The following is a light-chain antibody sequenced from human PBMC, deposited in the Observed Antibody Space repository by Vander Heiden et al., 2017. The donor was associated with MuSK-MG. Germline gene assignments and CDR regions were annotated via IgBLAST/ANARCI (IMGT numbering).Light chain of an antibody. Sequence: DIQMTQSPSSLSASVGDRVTITCRASQSISSYLNWYQQKPGKAPKLLIYAASSLQSGVPSRFSGSGSGTDFTLTISRLQPEDFATYYCHQSDSTGRTFGQGTKVEIK. CDR3: HQSDSTGRT. J-gene: IGKJ1*01. V-gene: IGKV1-39*01. CDR1: QSISSY. CDR2: AAS.